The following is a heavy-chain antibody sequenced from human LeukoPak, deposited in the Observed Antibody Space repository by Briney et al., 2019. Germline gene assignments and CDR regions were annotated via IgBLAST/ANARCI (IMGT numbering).Heavy chain of an antibody. J-gene: IGHJ4*02. CDR3: ARGRMVYPMRYFDY. CDR2: IYYSGST. D-gene: IGHD2-8*01. V-gene: IGHV4-59*01. Sequence: SETLSLTCAVYGGSFSGYYWSWIRQPPGKGLEWIGYIYYSGSTNYNPSLKSRVTISVDTSKNQFSLKLSSVTAADTAVYYCARGRMVYPMRYFDYWGQGTLVTVSS. CDR1: GGSFSGYY.